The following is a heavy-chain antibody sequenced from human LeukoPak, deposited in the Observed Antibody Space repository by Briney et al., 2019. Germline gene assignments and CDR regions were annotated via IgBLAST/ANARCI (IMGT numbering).Heavy chain of an antibody. D-gene: IGHD1-26*01. J-gene: IGHJ4*02. CDR1: GFTLTTYA. Sequence: QPGASLLLSCAASGFTLTTYAMSWVRQAPGKGLEWVSTISIGGSTTFYADSVKGRFTISRDSSKNTLYLQMNSLKAEDTAIYYCAKGFSGSYSIFDCWGQGTLVTVSS. CDR2: ISIGGSTT. CDR3: AKGFSGSYSIFDC. V-gene: IGHV3-23*01.